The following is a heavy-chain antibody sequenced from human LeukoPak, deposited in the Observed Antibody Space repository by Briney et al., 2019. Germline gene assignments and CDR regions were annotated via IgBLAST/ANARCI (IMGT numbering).Heavy chain of an antibody. D-gene: IGHD6-19*01. Sequence: GGSLRLSCAASGFTFSSSAMSWVRQAPGKGLEWVSTISGDGGHTYFADSVKGRFTISRDNSKNTLYLQMNSLRVEDTAVYYCAKVRQWLAGHVLPSFDYWGQGTLVTVSS. J-gene: IGHJ4*02. CDR2: ISGDGGHT. CDR3: AKVRQWLAGHVLPSFDY. V-gene: IGHV3-23*01. CDR1: GFTFSSSA.